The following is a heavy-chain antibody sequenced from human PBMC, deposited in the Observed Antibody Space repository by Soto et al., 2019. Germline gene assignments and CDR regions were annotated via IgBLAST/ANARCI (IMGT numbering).Heavy chain of an antibody. J-gene: IGHJ6*02. D-gene: IGHD4-4*01. V-gene: IGHV1-69*05. CDR2: IIPIFGTA. CDR3: ARAEGRLQFYYYGMDV. CDR1: GGTFSSYA. Sequence: QVQLVQSGAEVKKPGSSVKVSCKASGGTFSSYAISWVRQAPGQGLEWMGGIIPIFGTANYAQKFQGRVTITXXEXTXXAYMELSSLRSEDTAVYYCARAEGRLQFYYYGMDVWGQGTTVTVSS.